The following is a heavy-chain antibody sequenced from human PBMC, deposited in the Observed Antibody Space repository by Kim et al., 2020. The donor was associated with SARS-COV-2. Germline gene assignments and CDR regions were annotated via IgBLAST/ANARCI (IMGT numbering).Heavy chain of an antibody. CDR1: GYTFTGYY. Sequence: ASVKVSCKASGYTFTGYYMHWVRQAPGQGLEWMGWINPNSGGTNYAQKFQGRVTMTRDTSISTAYMELSRLRSDDTAVYYCARVIGSYGRGAGDYWGQGTLVTVSS. D-gene: IGHD1-26*01. V-gene: IGHV1-2*02. J-gene: IGHJ4*02. CDR2: INPNSGGT. CDR3: ARVIGSYGRGAGDY.